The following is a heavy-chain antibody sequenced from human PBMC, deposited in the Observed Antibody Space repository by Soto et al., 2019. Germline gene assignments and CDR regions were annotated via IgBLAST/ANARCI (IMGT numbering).Heavy chain of an antibody. CDR1: GFIFNSYG. D-gene: IGHD3-22*01. Sequence: GGSLRLSCAASGFIFNSYGMSWVRQAPGMGLEWVSVISGSGGFTYYADSVKGRFTISRDNSKITLHLQMNSLRAEDTAVYYCAKDIIYDSSGYYYVSAFDVWGQGTVVTVSS. V-gene: IGHV3-23*01. J-gene: IGHJ3*01. CDR2: ISGSGGFT. CDR3: AKDIIYDSSGYYYVSAFDV.